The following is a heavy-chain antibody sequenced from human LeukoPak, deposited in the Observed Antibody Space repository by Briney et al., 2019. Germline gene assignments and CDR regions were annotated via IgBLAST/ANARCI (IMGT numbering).Heavy chain of an antibody. J-gene: IGHJ4*02. CDR3: ASHYYDV. CDR2: IKIKTDGETP. Sequence: GGSLRLSCAASGFTFSNAWMNWVRQAPGKGLEWVGRIKIKTDGETPDYAAPVKGRFTISRDDSKNTLYLQMNSLKIEDTAVYFCASHYYDVWGQGTLVTVSS. D-gene: IGHD3-22*01. V-gene: IGHV3-15*01. CDR1: GFTFSNAW.